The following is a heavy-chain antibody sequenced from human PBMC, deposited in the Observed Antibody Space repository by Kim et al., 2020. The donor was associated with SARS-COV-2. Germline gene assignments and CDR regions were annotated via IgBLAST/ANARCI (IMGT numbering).Heavy chain of an antibody. Sequence: YAQGFTGRFVFSLDTSVSTAYLQISSLKAEDTAVYYCAREIYSNYGDNWFDPWGQGTLVTVSS. J-gene: IGHJ5*02. V-gene: IGHV7-4-1*02. CDR3: AREIYSNYGDNWFDP. D-gene: IGHD4-4*01.